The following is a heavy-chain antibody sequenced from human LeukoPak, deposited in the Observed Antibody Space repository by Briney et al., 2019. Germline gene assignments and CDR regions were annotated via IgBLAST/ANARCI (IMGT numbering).Heavy chain of an antibody. V-gene: IGHV3-23*01. CDR3: AKGSGRYFSSGNFSDY. J-gene: IGHJ4*02. CDR2: VTGSGDTT. D-gene: IGHD3-10*01. CDR1: GFTFSSYA. Sequence: GGSLRLSCAASGFTFSSYAMSWVRQAPGKGLEWVSAVTGSGDTTYYADSVKGRFTIYRDNSKNTLYLQMNSLRAEDTAVYYCAKGSGRYFSSGNFSDYWGQGTLVTVSS.